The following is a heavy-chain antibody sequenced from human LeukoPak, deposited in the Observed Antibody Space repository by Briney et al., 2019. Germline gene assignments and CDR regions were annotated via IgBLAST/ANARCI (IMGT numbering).Heavy chain of an antibody. CDR1: GYTFTRYW. CDR2: IYPGDSTT. CDR3: ARHGDYYYYMDV. J-gene: IGHJ6*03. V-gene: IGHV5-51*01. Sequence: GESLKISCKGSGYTFTRYWIGWVRQMPGKGLEWMGIIYPGDSTTRYSPSFQGQVTISVDNSISTAYLQWSSLKAADTAMYYCARHGDYYYYMDVWGKGTTVTISS.